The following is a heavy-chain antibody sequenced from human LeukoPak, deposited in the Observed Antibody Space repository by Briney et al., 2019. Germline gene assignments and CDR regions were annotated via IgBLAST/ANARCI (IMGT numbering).Heavy chain of an antibody. D-gene: IGHD5-18*01. J-gene: IGHJ4*02. CDR3: ARDSYGYVASFDY. V-gene: IGHV5-51*01. CDR1: GYSFTSYW. Sequence: GESLKISCEGSGYSFTSYWIGWVRQMPGKGLEWMGIIYPGDSNIRCSPSFQGQVTISADKSISTAYLQWRSLKASDTAMYYCARDSYGYVASFDYWGQGALVTVSS. CDR2: IYPGDSNI.